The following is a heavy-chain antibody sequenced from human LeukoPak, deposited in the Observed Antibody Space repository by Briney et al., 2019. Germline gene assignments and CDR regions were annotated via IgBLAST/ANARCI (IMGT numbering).Heavy chain of an antibody. J-gene: IGHJ4*02. CDR3: ARSPTYYYDSSGYWNY. V-gene: IGHV3-11*01. CDR1: GFTFSNYY. Sequence: GGSLRLSCAASGFTFSNYYMSWIRQAPGKGLEWVSYISSSGSTIYYADSVKGRFTISRDNAKNSLYLQMNSLRAEDTAVYYCARSPTYYYDSSGYWNYWGQGTLVTVSS. D-gene: IGHD3-22*01. CDR2: ISSSGSTI.